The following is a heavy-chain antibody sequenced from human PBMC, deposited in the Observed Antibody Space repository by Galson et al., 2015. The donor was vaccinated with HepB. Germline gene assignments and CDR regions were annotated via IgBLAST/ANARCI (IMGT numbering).Heavy chain of an antibody. CDR1: GGSISTSSSNYF. J-gene: IGHJ4*02. Sequence: LSLTCTVSGGSISTSSSNYFWVWIRQPPGKGLEWIGSISYRGTTYYNPSLKSRVTISVDTSKNQFSLRLSSVTATDTALYYCARTMVKTTTSFDYWGQGILVTVSS. V-gene: IGHV4-39*01. CDR2: ISYRGTT. CDR3: ARTMVKTTTSFDY. D-gene: IGHD4/OR15-4a*01.